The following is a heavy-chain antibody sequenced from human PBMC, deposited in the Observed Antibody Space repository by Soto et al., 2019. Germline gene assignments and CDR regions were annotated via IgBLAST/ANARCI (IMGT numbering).Heavy chain of an antibody. J-gene: IGHJ6*02. CDR2: ISSSSGYI. Sequence: ELQLVESGGGLVKPGGSLRLSCAASGFSFSTYIMTWVRQAPGKGLEWVSSISSSSGYIYYADSVKGRFTISRDNAKNSLSLQMNSLRAEDTAVYYCARDRIVVVPAAMRGIDYYYYYGMDVWGQGTTVTVSS. CDR3: ARDRIVVVPAAMRGIDYYYYYGMDV. CDR1: GFSFSTYI. V-gene: IGHV3-21*01. D-gene: IGHD2-2*01.